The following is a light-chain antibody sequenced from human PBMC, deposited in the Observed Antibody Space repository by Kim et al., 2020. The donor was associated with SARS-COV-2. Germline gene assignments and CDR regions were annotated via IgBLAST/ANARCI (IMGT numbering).Light chain of an antibody. V-gene: IGKV3-11*01. CDR2: DAS. CDR3: QQRSNWPPT. J-gene: IGKJ1*01. CDR1: QSVSSY. Sequence: LSPGERATLSCRSSQSVSSYLAWYQQKPGQAPRLLIYDASNRATGIPARFSGSGSGTDFTLTISSLEPEDFAVYYCQQRSNWPPTFGQGTKVEIK.